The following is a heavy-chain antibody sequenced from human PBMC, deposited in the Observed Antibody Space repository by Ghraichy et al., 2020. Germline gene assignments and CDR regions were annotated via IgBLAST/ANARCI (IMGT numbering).Heavy chain of an antibody. V-gene: IGHV3-74*01. CDR1: GFTFSNYW. Sequence: GGSLRLSCAASGFTFSNYWMHWVRQAPGKGLVWVARTNENGTFVNYADSVKGRFTISRDNAKDTLYLQMNGLTAEDAAVYYCANDVSGRYDFWGPGTLVTVSS. CDR3: ANDVSGRYDF. D-gene: IGHD1-26*01. J-gene: IGHJ4*02. CDR2: TNENGTFV.